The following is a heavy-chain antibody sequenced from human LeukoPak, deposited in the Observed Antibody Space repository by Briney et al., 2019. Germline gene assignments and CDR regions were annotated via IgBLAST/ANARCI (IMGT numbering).Heavy chain of an antibody. CDR3: ARESGGYYTFFDY. J-gene: IGHJ4*02. Sequence: PSETLSLTCTVSGGSISSGTYYWTWIRQPAGKGLEWIGRIYTSGSTNYNPSLKSRVTMSVDTSKNQFSLKLSSVTAADTAVYYCARESGGYYTFFDYWGQGTLVTVSS. V-gene: IGHV4-61*02. CDR1: GGSISSGTYY. D-gene: IGHD3-3*01. CDR2: IYTSGST.